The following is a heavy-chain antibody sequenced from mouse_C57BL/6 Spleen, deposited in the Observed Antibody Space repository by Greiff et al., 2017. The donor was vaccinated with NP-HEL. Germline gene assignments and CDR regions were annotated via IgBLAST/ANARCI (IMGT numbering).Heavy chain of an antibody. V-gene: IGHV7-1*01. CDR2: SRNKANDYTT. J-gene: IGHJ1*03. Sequence: EVKLVESGGGLVQSGRSLRLSCATSGFTFSDFYMEWVRQAPGKGLEWIAASRNKANDYTTEYSASVKGRFIVSRDTSQSILYLQMNALRAEDTAIYYCARTRLLDYWYFDVWGTGTTVTVSS. D-gene: IGHD1-1*01. CDR1: GFTFSDFY. CDR3: ARTRLLDYWYFDV.